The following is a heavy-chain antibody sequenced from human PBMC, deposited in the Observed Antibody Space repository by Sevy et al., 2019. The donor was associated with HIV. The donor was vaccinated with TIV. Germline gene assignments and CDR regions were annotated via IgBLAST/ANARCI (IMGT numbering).Heavy chain of an antibody. CDR3: ARALQNYYYGMAV. CDR1: GGSINNYY. CDR2: IYYSGRI. J-gene: IGHJ6*02. Sequence: SETLSLTCTVSGGSINNYYWTWIRQPPGKGLEWIGYIYYSGRIKYNPSLKSRVTISVDTSKNQFSLKLSSVTAADTAVYYCARALQNYYYGMAVWGQGTTVTISS. V-gene: IGHV4-59*01.